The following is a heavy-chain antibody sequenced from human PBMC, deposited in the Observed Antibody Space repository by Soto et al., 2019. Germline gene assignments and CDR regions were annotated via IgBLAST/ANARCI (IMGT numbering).Heavy chain of an antibody. CDR2: INTYNKNT. D-gene: IGHD6-19*01. V-gene: IGHV1-18*04. CDR3: GRESSGSRWSFDF. CDR1: GYTFTNYP. J-gene: IGHJ4*02. Sequence: SVKVSCKASGYTFTNYPITWVRQAPGQGFEWMGWINTYNKNTIYAQKFQGRVTMTTDISTSTSYVELGSLRSDDTALYYCGRESSGSRWSFDFWGQRSLVAVAS.